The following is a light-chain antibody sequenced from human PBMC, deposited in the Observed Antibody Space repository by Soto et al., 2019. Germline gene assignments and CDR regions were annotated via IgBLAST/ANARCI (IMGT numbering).Light chain of an antibody. CDR2: DIN. CDR3: VSYTPSASYV. Sequence: QSALTQPASVSGSPGQSITISCTGTSSDVGNYIFVSWYRQHPGKAPKLMIYDINNRSSGVSNRFSGSKSGNTASLTISGLQAEDEADYYCVSYTPSASYVFGTGTQLTVL. CDR1: SSDVGNYIF. V-gene: IGLV2-14*01. J-gene: IGLJ6*01.